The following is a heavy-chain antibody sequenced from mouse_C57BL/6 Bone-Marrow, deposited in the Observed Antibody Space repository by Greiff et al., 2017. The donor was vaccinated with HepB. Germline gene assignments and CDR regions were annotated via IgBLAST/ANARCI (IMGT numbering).Heavy chain of an antibody. CDR2: SRNKANDYTT. V-gene: IGHV7-1*01. CDR1: GFTFSDFY. Sequence: EVKVVDSGGGLVQSGRSLRLSCATSGFTFSDFYMEWVRQAPGKGLEWIAASRNKANDYTTEYSASVKGRFIVSRDTSQSILYLQMNALRAEDTAIYYCARDEGYYGFIDVWGTGTTVTVSS. J-gene: IGHJ1*03. CDR3: ARDEGYYGFIDV.